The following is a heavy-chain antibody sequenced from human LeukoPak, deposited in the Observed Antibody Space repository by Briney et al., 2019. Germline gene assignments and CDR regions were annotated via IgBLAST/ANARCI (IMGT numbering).Heavy chain of an antibody. Sequence: GGSLRLSCAASGFTFSDYYMSWIRQAPGKGLVWVSYISSSGSTIYYADSAKGRFTISRDNAKNSLYLQMNSLRAEDTAVYYCARDGYCSSTSCYMVYWGQGTLVTVSS. CDR1: GFTFSDYY. CDR3: ARDGYCSSTSCYMVY. D-gene: IGHD2-2*02. V-gene: IGHV3-11*01. J-gene: IGHJ4*02. CDR2: ISSSGSTI.